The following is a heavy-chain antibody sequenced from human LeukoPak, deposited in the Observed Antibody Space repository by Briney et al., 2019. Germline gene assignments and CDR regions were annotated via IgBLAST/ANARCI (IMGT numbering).Heavy chain of an antibody. CDR1: GGAISTYY. V-gene: IGHV4-59*12. Sequence: KPSETLSLTCTVSGGAISTYYWNWIRQPPGKGLEWIGYIYYNGITNYNPSLKSRVTMSVDTSKNQFSLKLSSVTAADTAVYYCARVYMFDDSSGYVFDYWGQGTLVTVSS. CDR3: ARVYMFDDSSGYVFDY. D-gene: IGHD3-22*01. J-gene: IGHJ4*02. CDR2: IYYNGIT.